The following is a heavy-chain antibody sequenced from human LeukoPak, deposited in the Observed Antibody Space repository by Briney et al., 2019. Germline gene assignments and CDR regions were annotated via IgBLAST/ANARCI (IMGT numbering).Heavy chain of an antibody. J-gene: IGHJ4*02. V-gene: IGHV3-23*01. D-gene: IGHD3-10*01. CDR3: AGTMVRGPAFDY. CDR2: ISGSGGST. Sequence: GGSLRLSCAASGFTFSSYAMSWVRQAPGKGLEWVSAISGSGGSTYYADSVKGRFTISRDNSKNTLYLQMNSLRAEDTAVYYCAGTMVRGPAFDYWGQGTLVTVSS. CDR1: GFTFSSYA.